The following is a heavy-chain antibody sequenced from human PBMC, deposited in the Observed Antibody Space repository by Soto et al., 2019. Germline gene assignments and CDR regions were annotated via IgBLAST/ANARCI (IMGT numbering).Heavy chain of an antibody. CDR2: RRGSGDNQ. V-gene: IGHV3-23*01. D-gene: IGHD1-26*01. J-gene: IGHJ4*02. Sequence: VQLLEFGGGWVQPGKTLRLSCAASGFTFSSNAMSWVRQLQGKGLEWVSARRGSGDNQYSADSVRGRFSNSRNNSKNTLYREMNSLRAEDTAVYYCAKGLRFKYFSTSPIVYFDHWGQGTLVTVSS. CDR3: AKGLRFKYFSTSPIVYFDH. CDR1: GFTFSSNA.